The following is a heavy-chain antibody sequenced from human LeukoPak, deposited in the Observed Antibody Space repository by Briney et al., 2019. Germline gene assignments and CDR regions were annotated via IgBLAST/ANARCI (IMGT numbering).Heavy chain of an antibody. J-gene: IGHJ4*02. CDR1: GYTFTIYY. CDR3: ARNPPYCTSTSCYDDY. V-gene: IGHV1-2*02. CDR2: INPNSGAT. D-gene: IGHD2-2*01. Sequence: ASVKVSCKVSGYTFTIYYMHWVRQAPGHGLEWMGWINPNSGATSYAQRFQGRVTMTRDTSISTAYMELSGLTSDDTAVYYCARNPPYCTSTSCYDDYWGQGTLVTVSS.